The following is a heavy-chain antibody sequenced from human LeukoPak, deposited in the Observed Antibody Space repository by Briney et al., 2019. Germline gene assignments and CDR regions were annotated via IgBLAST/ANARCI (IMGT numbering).Heavy chain of an antibody. CDR2: INHSGST. CDR1: DDSITMYY. CDR3: ARGGLRYFDWSINWFDP. D-gene: IGHD3-9*01. Sequence: PSETLSLTCAVSDDSITMYYWTWIRQPPGKGLEWIGEINHSGSTNYNPSLKSRVTISVDTSKNQFSLKLSSVTAADTAVYYCARGGLRYFDWSINWFDPWGQGTLVTVSS. V-gene: IGHV4-34*01. J-gene: IGHJ5*02.